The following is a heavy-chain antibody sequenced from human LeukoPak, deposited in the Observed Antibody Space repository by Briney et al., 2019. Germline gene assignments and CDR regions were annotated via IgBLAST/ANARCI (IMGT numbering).Heavy chain of an antibody. CDR3: ARGLVTMVRGVMGY. Sequence: GGSLRLSCAASGFTFDDYAMHWVRQAPGKGLEWVSGISWNSGGIGYADSVKGRFTISRDNAKNSLYLQMNSLRAEDTAIYYCARGLVTMVRGVMGYWGQGTLVTVSS. CDR1: GFTFDDYA. D-gene: IGHD3-10*01. J-gene: IGHJ4*02. V-gene: IGHV3-9*01. CDR2: ISWNSGGI.